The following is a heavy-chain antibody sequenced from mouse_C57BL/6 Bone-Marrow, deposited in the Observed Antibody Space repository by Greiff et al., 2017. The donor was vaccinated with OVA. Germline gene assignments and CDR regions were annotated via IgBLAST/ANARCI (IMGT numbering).Heavy chain of an antibody. V-gene: IGHV1-81*01. CDR2: IYPRSGNT. Sequence: LQQSGAALARPGASVKLSCKASGYTFTSYGISWVKQRTGQGLEWIGEIYPRSGNTYYNEKFKGKATLTADKSSSTAYMELRSLTSEDSAVYFCATTVVAPTGWFDVWGTGTTVTVSS. D-gene: IGHD1-1*01. CDR1: GYTFTSYG. CDR3: ATTVVAPTGWFDV. J-gene: IGHJ1*03.